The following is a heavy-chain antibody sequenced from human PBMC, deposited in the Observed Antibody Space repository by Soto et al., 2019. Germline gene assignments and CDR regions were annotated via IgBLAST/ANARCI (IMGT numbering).Heavy chain of an antibody. D-gene: IGHD4-4*01. J-gene: IGHJ5*02. CDR1: GGTFSSYA. V-gene: IGHV1-69*13. CDR3: ARDNAYSEAESWFDP. CDR2: IIPIFGTA. Sequence: SVKVSCKASGGTFSSYAIGWVRQAPGQGLEWMGGIIPIFGTANYAQTFQGRVTITADESTSTAYMELSSLRSEDTAVYYCARDNAYSEAESWFDPWGQGTLVTVSS.